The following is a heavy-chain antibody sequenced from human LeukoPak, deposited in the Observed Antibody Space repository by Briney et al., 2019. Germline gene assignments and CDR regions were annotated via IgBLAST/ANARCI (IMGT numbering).Heavy chain of an antibody. V-gene: IGHV4-59*12. Sequence: SETLSLTCTVSGGSISSYYWSWIRQPPGKGLEWIGYIYYSGSTYYNPSLKSRVTISVDTSKNQFSLKLSSVTAADTAVYYCARRGDLGLFDYWGQGTLVTVSS. CDR1: GGSISSYY. CDR2: IYYSGST. D-gene: IGHD3-16*01. J-gene: IGHJ4*02. CDR3: ARRGDLGLFDY.